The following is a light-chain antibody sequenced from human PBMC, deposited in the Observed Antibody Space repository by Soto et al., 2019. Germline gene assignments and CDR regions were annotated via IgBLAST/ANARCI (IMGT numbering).Light chain of an antibody. Sequence: EIVLTQSPDTLSLSPGERATLSCRASQSVSSSYLAWYQQKPGQAPRLLIYGPSSRATGIPARFSGSGSGTDFTLTISSLEPEDFAVYYCQQRSNWPPSITFGQGTRLEIK. CDR3: QQRSNWPPSIT. V-gene: IGKV3D-20*02. J-gene: IGKJ5*01. CDR1: QSVSSSY. CDR2: GPS.